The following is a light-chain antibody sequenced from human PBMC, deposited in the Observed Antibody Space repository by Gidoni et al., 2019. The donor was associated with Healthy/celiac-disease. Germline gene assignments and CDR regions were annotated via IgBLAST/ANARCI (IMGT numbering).Light chain of an antibody. Sequence: EIVMTQSPATLSVSPGERATLSCRASQSVSSNLAWYQQKPGQAPRLLIYGASTRATGIPARFSGSGSGTEFTLTISSLQSGDFAVYYCQQYNNWPPATFXPXTKVDIK. V-gene: IGKV3-15*01. CDR3: QQYNNWPPAT. CDR1: QSVSSN. CDR2: GAS. J-gene: IGKJ3*01.